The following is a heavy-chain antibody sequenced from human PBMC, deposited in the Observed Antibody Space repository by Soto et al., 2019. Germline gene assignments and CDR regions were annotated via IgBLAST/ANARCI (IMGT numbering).Heavy chain of an antibody. CDR3: ARQRPSVVTQAYFDV. V-gene: IGHV4-39*01. Sequence: PSGSLSLTCAVTGYSINSRMYYWVWHRQRPGKGLEWIGSIYYSGSTYNNPSLRSRVSMSIDTSKDQFSLKLKSVTAADTALYFCARQRPSVVTQAYFDVWGPGSLVTVSS. J-gene: IGHJ4*02. CDR2: IYYSGST. D-gene: IGHD2-21*02. CDR1: GYSINSRMYY.